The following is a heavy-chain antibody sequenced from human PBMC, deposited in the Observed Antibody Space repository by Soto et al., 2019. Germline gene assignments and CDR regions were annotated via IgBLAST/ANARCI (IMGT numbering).Heavy chain of an antibody. CDR2: IGIGSSTK. V-gene: IGHV3-48*01. CDR1: GFTFRNYG. Sequence: PGGSLRLSCAASGFTFRNYGMNWVRQAPGKGLEWVSYIGIGSSTKYYADSVKGRFTISRDNAKNSLYLQMNSLRAEDMAVYYCARNGILWFGESIFDSWGQGTLVTVSS. J-gene: IGHJ4*02. D-gene: IGHD3-10*01. CDR3: ARNGILWFGESIFDS.